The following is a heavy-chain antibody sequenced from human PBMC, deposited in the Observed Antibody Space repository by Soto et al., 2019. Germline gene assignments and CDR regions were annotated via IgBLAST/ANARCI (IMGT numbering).Heavy chain of an antibody. CDR3: ARDKRFVVVSGPLDY. J-gene: IGHJ4*02. D-gene: IGHD2-15*01. CDR2: ISSGSSYI. V-gene: IGHV3-21*01. CDR1: GFTFSSYS. Sequence: EVQLVESGGGLVKPGGSLRLSCAASGFTFSSYSMNWVRQAPGKGLEWVSSISSGSSYIYYADSMKGRFIISRDNAKNSLYLQMNSLRDEDTAVYYCARDKRFVVVSGPLDYCGQGSLVTVSS.